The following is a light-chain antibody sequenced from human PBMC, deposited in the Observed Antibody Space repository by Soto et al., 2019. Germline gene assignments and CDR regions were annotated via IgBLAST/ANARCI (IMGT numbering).Light chain of an antibody. CDR2: AES. V-gene: IGKV1-27*01. CDR1: QGISNY. CDR3: QEYNSAPLT. Sequence: DIQMTQSPSSLSASVGDRVTITCRASQGISNYLAWYQQKPGKVPKLLTYAESTLQSGVPSRFSVSRSGTDFTLTISNLQPEDVTPYYGQEYNSAPLTFGPGTKVDSK. J-gene: IGKJ3*01.